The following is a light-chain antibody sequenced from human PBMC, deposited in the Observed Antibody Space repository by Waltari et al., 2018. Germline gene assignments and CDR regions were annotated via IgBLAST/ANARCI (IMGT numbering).Light chain of an antibody. CDR3: MQGLHPPLT. V-gene: IGKV2-29*02. CDR2: AVS. Sequence: DVVMTQTPLSLSVTPGQQVSISCKSSQTLLHSDGLTYLYWFLQKPVQSPQLLIYAVSSRVSGVSTKFSGSGSGTDFTLKISRVEAEDVGIYYCMQGLHPPLTFGQGTKVEMK. J-gene: IGKJ1*01. CDR1: QTLLHSDGLTY.